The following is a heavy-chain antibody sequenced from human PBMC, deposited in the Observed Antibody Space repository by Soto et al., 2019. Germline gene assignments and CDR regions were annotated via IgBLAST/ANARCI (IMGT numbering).Heavy chain of an antibody. CDR3: ARGGDSIVVVPAAIGYYFDY. Sequence: QVQLQQWGAGLLKSSETLSLTCAVYGGSFSGYYWSWIRQPPGKGLEWIGEINHSGSTNYNPSLKSRVTISVDTSKNQFSLKLSSVTAADTAVYYCARGGDSIVVVPAAIGYYFDYWGQGTLVTVSS. V-gene: IGHV4-34*01. D-gene: IGHD2-2*01. CDR1: GGSFSGYY. J-gene: IGHJ4*02. CDR2: INHSGST.